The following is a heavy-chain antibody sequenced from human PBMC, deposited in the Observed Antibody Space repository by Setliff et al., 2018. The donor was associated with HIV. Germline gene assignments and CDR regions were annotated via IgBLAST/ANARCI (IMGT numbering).Heavy chain of an antibody. CDR3: ARAEAVAGKSYMDV. CDR2: IKQDGSEK. Sequence: PGGSLRLSCAASGFTFSSYWMSWVRQAPGKGLEWVANIKQDGSEKYYVDSMKGRFSISRDNAKNSLYLQMNSLRAEDTAVYYCARAEAVAGKSYMDVWGKGTTVTVSS. CDR1: GFTFSSYW. V-gene: IGHV3-7*01. D-gene: IGHD6-19*01. J-gene: IGHJ6*03.